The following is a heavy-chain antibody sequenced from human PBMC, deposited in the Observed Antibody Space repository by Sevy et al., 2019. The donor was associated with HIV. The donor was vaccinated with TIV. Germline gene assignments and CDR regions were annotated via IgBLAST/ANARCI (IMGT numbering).Heavy chain of an antibody. J-gene: IGHJ6*02. CDR1: GDSIHNSY. CDR2: IHSSGST. D-gene: IGHD6-13*01. Sequence: SETLSLTCTVSGDSIHNSYWSWIRQSPGKGLEWIGYIHSSGSTNGNPSLKGRVTISVDTSKNQFSLNLKSVTAADSGIYYCAREYSSSETLHVWGQGTTVTVSS. CDR3: AREYSSSETLHV. V-gene: IGHV4-59*01.